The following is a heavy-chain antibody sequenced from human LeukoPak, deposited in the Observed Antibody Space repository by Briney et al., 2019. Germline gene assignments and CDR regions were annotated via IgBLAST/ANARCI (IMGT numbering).Heavy chain of an antibody. CDR3: ARRDGSSRGYFDY. CDR1: GDSINSDY. D-gene: IGHD6-6*01. CDR2: IYHTGST. J-gene: IGHJ4*02. Sequence: PSETLSLTCTVSGDSINSDYWNWIRQPPGRGLEWIGYIYHTGSTNYNPSLKSRVTISIDRSKHQFSLKLSSVTAADTAVYYCARRDGSSRGYFDYWGQGTLVTVSS. V-gene: IGHV4-59*12.